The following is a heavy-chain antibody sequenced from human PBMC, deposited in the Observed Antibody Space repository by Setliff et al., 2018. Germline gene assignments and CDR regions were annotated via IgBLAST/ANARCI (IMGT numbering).Heavy chain of an antibody. D-gene: IGHD5-12*01. CDR3: ARERPVGVATINFPAWAFDI. J-gene: IGHJ3*02. Sequence: SETLSLTCAVYGGSFSTYYWSWIRQPAGKGLEWIGHIYTSGSTNYNPSLKSRVTISVDTSKNQFSLKLSSVIAADTAVYYCARERPVGVATINFPAWAFDIWGQGTMVTVSS. CDR1: GGSFSTYY. V-gene: IGHV4-4*07. CDR2: IYTSGST.